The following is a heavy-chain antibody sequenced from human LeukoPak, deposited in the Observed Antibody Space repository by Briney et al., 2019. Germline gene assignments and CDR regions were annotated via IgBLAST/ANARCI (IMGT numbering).Heavy chain of an antibody. V-gene: IGHV4-59*01. D-gene: IGHD6-13*01. CDR3: ARSSSSTLWRFDP. CDR1: GGSISNYY. J-gene: IGHJ5*02. Sequence: PSETLSLTCTVSGGSISNYYWSWIRQPPGKGLEWIGYIYYSGTTNYNPSLKSRVTISVDTSKDHFSLKLSSVTAVDTAVYFCARSSSSTLWRFDPWGQGILVTVSS. CDR2: IYYSGTT.